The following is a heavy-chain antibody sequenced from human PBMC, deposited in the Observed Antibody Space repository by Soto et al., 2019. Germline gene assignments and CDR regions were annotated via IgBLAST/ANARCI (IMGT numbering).Heavy chain of an antibody. CDR3: ARDPYSSGWLDY. V-gene: IGHV3-30-3*01. Sequence: QVQLVESGGGVVQPGRSLRLSCAASGFTFSSYTMHWVRQAPGKGLEWVAVISYDENNKYYADSVKGRFTISGDNSKNTLYLQMNSLRGEDTAVYYCARDPYSSGWLDYWGQGTLVTGSS. CDR2: ISYDENNK. D-gene: IGHD6-19*01. CDR1: GFTFSSYT. J-gene: IGHJ4*02.